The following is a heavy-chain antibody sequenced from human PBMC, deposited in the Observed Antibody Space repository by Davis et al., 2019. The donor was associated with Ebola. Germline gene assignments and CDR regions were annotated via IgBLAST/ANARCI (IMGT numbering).Heavy chain of an antibody. CDR1: GFTFSSYA. Sequence: GESLKISCAASGFTFSSYAMSWVRQAPGKGLEWVSAISGSGGSTYYADSVKGRFTISRDNSKNTLYLQMNSLRAEDTAVYYCAREDGMQDAFDIWGQGTTVTVSS. CDR3: AREDGMQDAFDI. V-gene: IGHV3-23*01. J-gene: IGHJ3*02. D-gene: IGHD2-8*01. CDR2: ISGSGGST.